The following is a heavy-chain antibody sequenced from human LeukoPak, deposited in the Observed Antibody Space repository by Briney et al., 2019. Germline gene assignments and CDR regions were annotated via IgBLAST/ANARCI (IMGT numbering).Heavy chain of an antibody. Sequence: GGSLRLSCAASGFTFSSNAMSWVRQAPGKGLEWVSEVSGSGGSTYYADSVKGRFTISRDNSKNTLYLQMNGLRAEDTAVYYCAKGMTYSDYWGRGTLVTVSS. CDR1: GFTFSSNA. CDR3: AKGMTYSDY. V-gene: IGHV3-23*01. J-gene: IGHJ4*02. CDR2: VSGSGGST. D-gene: IGHD5-12*01.